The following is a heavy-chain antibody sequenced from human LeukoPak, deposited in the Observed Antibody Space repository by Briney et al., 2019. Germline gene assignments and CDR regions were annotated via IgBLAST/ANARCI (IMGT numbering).Heavy chain of an antibody. CDR1: GGSISSYY. CDR2: IYYSGST. Sequence: PSETLSLTCPVPGGSISSYYWSWIRQPPGKGLEWIGYIYYSGSTNYNPSLKSRVTISVDTSKNQFSPKLSSVTAADTAVYYCARDMYSKGDAFDIWGQGTMVTVSS. J-gene: IGHJ3*02. V-gene: IGHV4-59*01. CDR3: ARDMYSKGDAFDI. D-gene: IGHD4-11*01.